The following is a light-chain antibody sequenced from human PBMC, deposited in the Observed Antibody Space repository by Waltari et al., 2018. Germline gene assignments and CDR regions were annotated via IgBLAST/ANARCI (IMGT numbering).Light chain of an antibody. CDR3: QQYRNLWT. Sequence: DIQMTQSPSTLSASVGERFTITCRASQGLSNWLAWYQQKPGKAPKVLIYKASTLESGVPSRFSGSGSGTEFTLTISSLQPDDFATYYCQQYRNLWTFGQGTKVEIK. CDR1: QGLSNW. V-gene: IGKV1-5*03. J-gene: IGKJ1*01. CDR2: KAS.